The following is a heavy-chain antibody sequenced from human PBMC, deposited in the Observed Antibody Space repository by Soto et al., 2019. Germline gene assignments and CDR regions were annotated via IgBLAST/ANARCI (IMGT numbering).Heavy chain of an antibody. Sequence: SETLSLTCTVSGGSISSSSYYWGWIRQPPGKGLEWIGYIFYSGSTYYNPSLKSRVTISVDTSKNQFSLKLSSVTAADTAVYYCARHRSLDWFDPWGQGTLVTVSS. V-gene: IGHV4-39*01. J-gene: IGHJ5*02. CDR1: GGSISSSSYY. D-gene: IGHD3-16*01. CDR2: IFYSGST. CDR3: ARHRSLDWFDP.